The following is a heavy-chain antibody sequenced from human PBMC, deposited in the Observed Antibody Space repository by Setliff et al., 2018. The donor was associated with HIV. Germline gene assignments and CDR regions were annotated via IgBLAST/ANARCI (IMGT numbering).Heavy chain of an antibody. D-gene: IGHD3-22*01. J-gene: IGHJ4*02. CDR3: ARGRYYYDSSGYYPLDY. Sequence: GASVKVSCKASGYTFTSYGISWVRQAPGQGLEWMGWISAYNGNTNYAQKLQGRVTMTTDTSTSTAYMELSRLRSDDTAVYYCARGRYYYDSSGYYPLDYWSQGTLVTVSS. V-gene: IGHV1-18*01. CDR2: ISAYNGNT. CDR1: GYTFTSYG.